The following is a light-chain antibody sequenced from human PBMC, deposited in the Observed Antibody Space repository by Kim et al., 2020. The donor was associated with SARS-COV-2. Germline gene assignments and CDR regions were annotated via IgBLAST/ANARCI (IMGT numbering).Light chain of an antibody. CDR2: LAS. CDR1: QDIGND. CDR3: LQHNSDPHT. Sequence: DIQMTQSPSSLSASVGDRVTITCRASQDIGNDLGWFQQKPGKAPQRLIYLASSLQSGVPSRFSSSGSGTDFTLTISSLQPEDFATYYCLQHNSDPHTFGQGTKLEI. V-gene: IGKV1-17*01. J-gene: IGKJ2*01.